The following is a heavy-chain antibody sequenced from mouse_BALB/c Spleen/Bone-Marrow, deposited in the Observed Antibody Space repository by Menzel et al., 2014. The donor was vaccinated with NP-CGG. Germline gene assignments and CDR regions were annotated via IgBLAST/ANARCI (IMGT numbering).Heavy chain of an antibody. J-gene: IGHJ2*01. V-gene: IGHV1-80*01. Sequence: QVQLKESGAELVRPGSSVKISCKASGYAFSLYWVNWVKQRPGQGLEWIGQIYPGDDDTDYNGKFKGKATLTADRSSSTADMQLGSLTSEDSAVYFCARGGISIDYWGHGTTLTVSS. CDR1: GYAFSLYW. CDR2: IYPGDDDT. CDR3: ARGGISIDY.